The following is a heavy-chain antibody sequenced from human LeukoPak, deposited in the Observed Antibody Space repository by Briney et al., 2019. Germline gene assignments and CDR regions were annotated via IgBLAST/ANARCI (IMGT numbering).Heavy chain of an antibody. CDR1: GFTSSSYV. Sequence: AGGSLRLSCAASGFTSSSYVISCVRQAPGKGLEWVSGISGSGGSTYYADSVKGRFTISRDNSKNTLHMHMNSLRAEDTAVYYCAKGLPGREWGQGTLVTVSS. CDR2: ISGSGGST. V-gene: IGHV3-23*01. D-gene: IGHD2-21*02. CDR3: AKGLPGRE. J-gene: IGHJ4*02.